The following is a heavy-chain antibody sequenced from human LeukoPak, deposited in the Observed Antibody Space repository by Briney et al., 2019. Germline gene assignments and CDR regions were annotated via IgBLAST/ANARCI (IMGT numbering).Heavy chain of an antibody. V-gene: IGHV3-7*01. D-gene: IGHD4-17*01. CDR3: ARERMTTVTTFDY. J-gene: IGHJ4*02. CDR2: IKQDGSEK. CDR1: GFTFSSYW. Sequence: GGSLRLSCAASGFTFSSYWMSWVRQAPGKGLEWVANIKQDGSEKYYVDSVKGRFTISRDNAKNSLYLQLNSLRAEDTAVYYCARERMTTVTTFDYWGQGTLVTVSS.